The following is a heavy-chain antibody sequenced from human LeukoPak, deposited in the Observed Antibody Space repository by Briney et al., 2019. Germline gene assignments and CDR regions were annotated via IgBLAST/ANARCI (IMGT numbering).Heavy chain of an antibody. CDR1: GGSISSYY. J-gene: IGHJ4*02. D-gene: IGHD6-13*01. CDR2: IYYSGST. Sequence: SETLSLTCTVSGGSISSYYWSWIRQPPGKGLEWIGYIYYSGSTNYNPSLKSRVTISVDTSKNQFSLKLSSVTAADTAVYYCARHSAGTRFEFDYWGQGTLVIVSS. V-gene: IGHV4-59*08. CDR3: ARHSAGTRFEFDY.